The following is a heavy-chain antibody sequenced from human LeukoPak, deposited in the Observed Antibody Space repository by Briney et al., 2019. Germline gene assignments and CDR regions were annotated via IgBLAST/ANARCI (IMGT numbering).Heavy chain of an antibody. CDR3: VSVLTVTFDS. Sequence: GGSLRLSCAASGFTFSTYGMHWVRQAPGKGLEWVALVWSDGNGKFYADSVKGRFTISRDNSKNTVHLQMNSLRAEDTAVYYCVSVLTVTFDSWGQGTLVTVSS. CDR1: GFTFSTYG. J-gene: IGHJ4*02. D-gene: IGHD4-17*01. CDR2: VWSDGNGK. V-gene: IGHV3-33*01.